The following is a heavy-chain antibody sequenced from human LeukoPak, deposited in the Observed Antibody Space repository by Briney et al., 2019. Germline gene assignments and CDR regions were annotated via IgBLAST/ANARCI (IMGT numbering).Heavy chain of an antibody. J-gene: IGHJ3*01. CDR3: ARWKPRSDALDV. V-gene: IGHV3-21*01. Sequence: PGGSLRLSCEASGFTFTTYSMTWVRQTPGEGLEWVSSISTRDTFINYVDSVKGRFTISRDNAKNTLFLQMTSLRAEDTATYYCARWKPRSDALDVWGKGTMVMVSS. CDR2: ISTRDTFI. D-gene: IGHD1-1*01. CDR1: GFTFTTYS.